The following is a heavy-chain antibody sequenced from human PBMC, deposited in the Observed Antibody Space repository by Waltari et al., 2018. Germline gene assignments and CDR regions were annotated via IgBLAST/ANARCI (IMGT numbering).Heavy chain of an antibody. Sequence: EVQLVESGGGLVQPGGSLRLSCAASGFTFSSYWMSWGRQAPGKGLEWVANRKRDGSEKYYVDSMRGRFTISRDNAKNSLYLQMNSLRAEDTAVYYCARGTYSNYGVDYWGQGTLVTVSS. D-gene: IGHD4-4*01. CDR1: GFTFSSYW. V-gene: IGHV3-7*01. J-gene: IGHJ4*02. CDR3: ARGTYSNYGVDY. CDR2: RKRDGSEK.